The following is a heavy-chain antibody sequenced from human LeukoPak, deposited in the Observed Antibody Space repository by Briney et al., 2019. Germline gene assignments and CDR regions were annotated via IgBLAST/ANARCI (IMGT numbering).Heavy chain of an antibody. V-gene: IGHV3-33*01. J-gene: IGHJ4*02. CDR1: GFTFSSYG. CDR3: TTLVFGSVTNDY. CDR2: IWYDGSNK. D-gene: IGHD3-10*01. Sequence: PGGSLRLSCAASGFTFSSYGMHWVRQAPGKGLEWVAVIWYDGSNKYYADSVKGRFTISRDNSKNTLYLQMNSLKTEDTAVYYCTTLVFGSVTNDYWGQGTLVTVSS.